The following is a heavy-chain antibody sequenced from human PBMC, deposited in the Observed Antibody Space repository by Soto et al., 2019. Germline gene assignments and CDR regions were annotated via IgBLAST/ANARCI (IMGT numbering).Heavy chain of an antibody. CDR2: INAGNGNT. J-gene: IGHJ4*02. D-gene: IGHD4-17*01. V-gene: IGHV1-3*01. CDR3: ARDYGDYRSFHFDY. CDR1: GYTFTSYA. Sequence: QVQLVQSGAEVKKPGASVKVSCKASGYTFTSYAMHWVRQAPGQRLEWMGWINAGNGNTKYSQKFQGRVTITRDTSASTAYMELSSLRSEDTAVYYCARDYGDYRSFHFDYWGQGTLVTVSS.